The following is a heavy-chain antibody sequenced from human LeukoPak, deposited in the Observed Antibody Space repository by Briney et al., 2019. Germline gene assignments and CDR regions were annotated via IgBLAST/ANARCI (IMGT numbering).Heavy chain of an antibody. D-gene: IGHD2-21*02. CDR1: GFTFNSYT. CDR3: ARDLGSGDHGLLV. J-gene: IGHJ4*02. Sequence: AGSLTLSCAASGFTFNSYTMNWVRQAPGKGLEWISYISRTGTTIYYTHSVKGRFTISRDTAKNSLYLQMNSLSSEDTALYFCARDLGSGDHGLLVWGQGTLLTVSS. V-gene: IGHV3-48*01. CDR2: ISRTGTTI.